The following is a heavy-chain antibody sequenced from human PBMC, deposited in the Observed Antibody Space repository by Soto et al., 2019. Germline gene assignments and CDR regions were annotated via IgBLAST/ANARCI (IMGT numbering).Heavy chain of an antibody. CDR2: IWYDGSKE. D-gene: IGHD4-17*01. V-gene: IGHV3-33*01. Sequence: QVQLVESGGGVVQPGRSLRLSCVASGFIFRSYGMYWVRQAPGKGLEWVALIWYDGSKEYFGDSVKGRFTISRDNSKNTLYLQMNRLRAEDSAVYYCVRGGLYGDFDFDSWGQGTLVAVSS. CDR1: GFIFRSYG. CDR3: VRGGLYGDFDFDS. J-gene: IGHJ4*02.